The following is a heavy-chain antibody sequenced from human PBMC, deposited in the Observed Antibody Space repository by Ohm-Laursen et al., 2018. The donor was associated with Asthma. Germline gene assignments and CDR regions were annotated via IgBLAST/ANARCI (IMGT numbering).Heavy chain of an antibody. J-gene: IGHJ3*01. CDR3: ARELPVASHDAFDV. CDR2: INPNTGDT. D-gene: IGHD6-19*01. CDR1: GYTFTGCY. V-gene: IGHV1-2*06. Sequence: ASVKVSCKPSGYTFTGCYIHWVRQAPGQGLEWMGRINPNTGDTTYAQKFQDRVTMARDTSISTAYMELSRLRSDDTAVYFCARELPVASHDAFDVWGQGTLVTVSS.